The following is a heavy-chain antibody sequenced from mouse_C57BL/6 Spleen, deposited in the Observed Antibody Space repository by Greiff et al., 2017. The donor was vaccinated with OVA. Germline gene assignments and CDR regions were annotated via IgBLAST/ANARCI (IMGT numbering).Heavy chain of an antibody. CDR2: IYPSDSET. J-gene: IGHJ3*01. Sequence: QVQLQQPGAELVRPGSSVKLSCKASGYTFTSYWMDWVKQRPGQGLEWIGNIYPSDSETPYTPKFQDKATFTVDKSSSTAYMQLSSLTSEDSAVYYCARSLDAFAYRGQGIMVT. CDR1: GYTFTSYW. CDR3: ARSLDAFAY. V-gene: IGHV1-61*01.